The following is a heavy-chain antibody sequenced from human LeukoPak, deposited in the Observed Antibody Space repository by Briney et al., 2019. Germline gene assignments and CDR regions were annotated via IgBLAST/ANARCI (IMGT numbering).Heavy chain of an antibody. CDR3: AKDRPNYYGSNGHYYKLNGDC. CDR1: GFTFSSYA. Sequence: GGSLRLSCAASGFTFSSYAMSWVRQAPGKGLEWVSTISGSGDSTFYADSVKGRFTISRDNSDNTLYLQMNSLRAEDTAVYYCAKDRPNYYGSNGHYYKLNGDCWGQGTLVTVSS. D-gene: IGHD3-22*01. J-gene: IGHJ4*02. V-gene: IGHV3-23*01. CDR2: ISGSGDST.